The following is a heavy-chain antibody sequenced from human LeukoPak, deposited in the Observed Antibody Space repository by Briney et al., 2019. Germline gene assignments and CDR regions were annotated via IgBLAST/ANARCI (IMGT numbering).Heavy chain of an antibody. CDR1: GRSISSYY. CDR2: IYYSGST. J-gene: IGHJ6*03. Sequence: PSENLSLTCTVSGRSISSYYWSWIGKPPGKGLEWMGYIYYSGSTNYNPSLKSRVTISVDTFKNPCSRKRSLVTAADTGVYYWWSKRPHYGAGSYRYYHYYCRDGWGKGATVTISS. V-gene: IGHV4-59*12. D-gene: IGHD3-10*01. CDR3: WSKRPHYGAGSYRYYHYYCRDG.